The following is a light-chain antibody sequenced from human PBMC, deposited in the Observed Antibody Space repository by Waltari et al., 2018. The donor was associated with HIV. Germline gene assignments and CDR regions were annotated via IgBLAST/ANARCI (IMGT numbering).Light chain of an antibody. V-gene: IGLV3-19*01. Sequence: SSELTQDPAVSVALGQTVRITCQGDSLRRYYASWYEQKPGKAPVLVIYGKNNRPSGIPDRFSVSSSGNTASLTITGAQAEDEADYYCNSRDSSGNHVVFGGGTKLTVL. CDR2: GKN. CDR3: NSRDSSGNHVV. CDR1: SLRRYY. J-gene: IGLJ2*01.